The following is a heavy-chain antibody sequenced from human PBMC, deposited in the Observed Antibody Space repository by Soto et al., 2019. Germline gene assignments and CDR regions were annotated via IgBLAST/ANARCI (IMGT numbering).Heavy chain of an antibody. CDR1: GGSFSGYY. Sequence: LETLSLTCAVYGGSFSGYYWRWIRQPPGEGLEWIGEINHSGSTNYNPSLKSRVTISVDTSKNQFSLKLSSVTAADTAVYYCARLSSPIHLQLWYPSFDYWGQGTLVTVS. CDR2: INHSGST. V-gene: IGHV4-34*01. J-gene: IGHJ4*02. CDR3: ARLSSPIHLQLWYPSFDY. D-gene: IGHD5-18*01.